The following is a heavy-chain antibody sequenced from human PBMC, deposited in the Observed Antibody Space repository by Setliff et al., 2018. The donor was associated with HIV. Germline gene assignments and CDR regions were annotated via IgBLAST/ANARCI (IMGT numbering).Heavy chain of an antibody. CDR3: ARDVARFDYDTGGYYVSHFDY. CDR2: IYTSGST. J-gene: IGHJ4*02. D-gene: IGHD3-22*01. CDR1: GGSFSGYY. Sequence: SETLSLTCAVSGGSFSGYYWSWIRQPAGKGLEWIGRIYTSGSTNYNPSLKSRVTMSVDTSKNQFSLKLSSVTAADTAVYYCARDVARFDYDTGGYYVSHFDYWGQGTQVTVSS. V-gene: IGHV4-4*07.